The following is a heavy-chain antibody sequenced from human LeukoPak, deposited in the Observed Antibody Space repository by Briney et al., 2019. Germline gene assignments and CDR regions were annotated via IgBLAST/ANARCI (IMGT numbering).Heavy chain of an antibody. CDR2: IYHSGST. V-gene: IGHV4-38-2*01. Sequence: SETLSLTCAVSGFSISSGPYWGWIRQPPGKGLEWIGSIYHSGSTYYSPSLKSRVTISVDTSKNQFSLKVSSVTAADTAVYYCGRRNPRRRQDYWAQGTLDNVSS. D-gene: IGHD2/OR15-2a*01. CDR3: GRRNPRRRQDY. J-gene: IGHJ4*02. CDR1: GFSISSGPY.